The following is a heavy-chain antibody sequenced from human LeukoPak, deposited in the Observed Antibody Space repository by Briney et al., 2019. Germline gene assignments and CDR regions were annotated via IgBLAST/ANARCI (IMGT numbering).Heavy chain of an antibody. J-gene: IGHJ4*02. CDR2: INTDGIII. CDR3: VAGLGNY. CDR1: GSTFSTYW. D-gene: IGHD6-13*01. V-gene: IGHV3-74*03. Sequence: GGSLRLSCAASGSTFSTYWMHWVRQAPGKGLVWVSRINTDGIIITYAGTVKGRFTISRDNAKNTVYLQMNSLRAEDTAMYYCVAGLGNYWGQGTLVTVSS.